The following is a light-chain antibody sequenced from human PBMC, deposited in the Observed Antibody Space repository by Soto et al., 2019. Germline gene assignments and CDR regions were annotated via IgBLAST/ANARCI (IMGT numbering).Light chain of an antibody. J-gene: IGKJ2*01. CDR2: GAS. V-gene: IGKV3-20*01. Sequence: EIVLTQSPGTLSLSPGERATLSCRASQSVSSTYLAWYQQKPGQAPRLLIYGASSRASGIPDRFSGSGSGTEFTLTISSLQSEDLAVYYCQHYLDWPVYTFGQGTKLEIK. CDR3: QHYLDWPVYT. CDR1: QSVSSTY.